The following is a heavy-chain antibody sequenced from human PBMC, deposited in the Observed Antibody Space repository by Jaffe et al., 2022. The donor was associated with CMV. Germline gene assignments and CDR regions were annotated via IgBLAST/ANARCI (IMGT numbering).Heavy chain of an antibody. J-gene: IGHJ4*02. CDR3: VRGGRDCSGGSCYAGVRYFDY. Sequence: EVQLVQSGGGLVQPGGSLRLSCAASGFTFSNYWMSWVRQAPGKGLEWVANIKEDGSEKYYVDAMKGRFTIFKDNARNSLYLQMNNLRDEDTAVYYCVRGGRDCSGGSCYAGVRYFDYWGQGNLVTVSS. V-gene: IGHV3-7*01. CDR2: IKEDGSEK. CDR1: GFTFSNYW. D-gene: IGHD2-15*01.